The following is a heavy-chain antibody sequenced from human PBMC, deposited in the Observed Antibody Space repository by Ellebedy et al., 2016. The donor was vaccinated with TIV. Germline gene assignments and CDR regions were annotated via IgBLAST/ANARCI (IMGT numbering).Heavy chain of an antibody. CDR1: GFTVSSSY. D-gene: IGHD2-15*01. CDR3: VRDRIFDGMDV. J-gene: IGHJ6*02. CDR2: IYDGDNT. Sequence: GESLKISCAASGFTVSSSYMSWVRQAPGEGLEWVSIIYDGDNTYYANSVKGRFAISRDNSKNMLYLQMNSLRVEDTAVYYCVRDRIFDGMDVWGQGTTVTVSS. V-gene: IGHV3-53*01.